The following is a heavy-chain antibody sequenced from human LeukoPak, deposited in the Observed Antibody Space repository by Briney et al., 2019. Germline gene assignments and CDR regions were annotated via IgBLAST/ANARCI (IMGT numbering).Heavy chain of an antibody. Sequence: GGSLRLSCAASGFTFSSYAMSWVRQAPGKGLEWASVISGSGGSTYYADSVKGRFTISRDNSKNTLYLQMNSLRAEDTAVYYCARGVYSRNWFDPWGQGTLVTVSS. CDR1: GFTFSSYA. V-gene: IGHV3-23*01. CDR3: ARGVYSRNWFDP. J-gene: IGHJ5*02. D-gene: IGHD6-13*01. CDR2: ISGSGGST.